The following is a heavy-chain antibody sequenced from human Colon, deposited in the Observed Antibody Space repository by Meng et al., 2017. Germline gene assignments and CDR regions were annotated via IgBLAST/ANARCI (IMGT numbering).Heavy chain of an antibody. CDR1: GGSVSSGGYY. J-gene: IGHJ2*01. V-gene: IGHV4-31*03. CDR2: IFYTGST. Sequence: VQPQESGPGLVKPSQTLSLTCTVSGGSVSSGGYYWSWIRQRPGKGLEYIGYIFYTGSTYYSPSLKSRLTFSLDTSKNQFSLKLDFATAADTAVYYCAGARATVTTLEPFNLWGRGTLVTVSS. D-gene: IGHD4-17*01. CDR3: AGARATVTTLEPFNL.